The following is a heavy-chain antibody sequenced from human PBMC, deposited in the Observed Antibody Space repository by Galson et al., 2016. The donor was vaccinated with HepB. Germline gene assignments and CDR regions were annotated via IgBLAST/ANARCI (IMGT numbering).Heavy chain of an antibody. J-gene: IGHJ4*02. CDR1: GFTFSTYA. V-gene: IGHV3-23*01. CDR2: ISGGNT. Sequence: SLRLSCAASGFTFSTYAMSWVRQAPGKGLEWVSLISGGNTYYADSVRGRFTISRDNSKNTLYLQMNSLRAEDTAVYYCARAGSSWYFDYWGQGTQVTVSS. D-gene: IGHD6-13*01. CDR3: ARAGSSWYFDY.